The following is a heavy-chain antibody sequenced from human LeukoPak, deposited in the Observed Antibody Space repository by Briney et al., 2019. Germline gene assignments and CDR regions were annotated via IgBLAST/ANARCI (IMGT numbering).Heavy chain of an antibody. V-gene: IGHV4-59*11. Sequence: SETLSLTCTVSGGSISSHYWSWIRQPPGMGLEWIGYTYFSGCTNYNPSLKSRVTISVDTSRNQFSLKLRSVTAADAAVYYCARAADCGYTSCYMGIDYWGQGTLVTVSS. CDR2: TYFSGCT. D-gene: IGHD2-2*02. CDR3: ARAADCGYTSCYMGIDY. J-gene: IGHJ4*02. CDR1: GGSISSHY.